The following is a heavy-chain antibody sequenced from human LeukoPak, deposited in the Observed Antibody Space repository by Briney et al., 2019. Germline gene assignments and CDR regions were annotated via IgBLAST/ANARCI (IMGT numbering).Heavy chain of an antibody. V-gene: IGHV3-49*03. D-gene: IGHD3-22*01. CDR3: SSPRYYYDSSGFDY. J-gene: IGHJ4*02. CDR2: IRSKAYGGTT. Sequence: GGSLRPSCTASGFTFGDYAMSWFRQAPGKGLEWVGFIRSKAYGGTTEYAASVKGRFTISRDDSKSIAYLQMNSLKTEDTAVYYCSSPRYYYDSSGFDYWGQGTLVTVSS. CDR1: GFTFGDYA.